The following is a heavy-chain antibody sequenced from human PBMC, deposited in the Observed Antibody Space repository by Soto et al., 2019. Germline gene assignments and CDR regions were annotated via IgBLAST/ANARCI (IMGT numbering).Heavy chain of an antibody. CDR3: ARDGSSYYDPGNYFDY. J-gene: IGHJ4*02. CDR2: IYYSGST. Sequence: SETLSLTCTVSGGSISSGDYYWSWIRQPPGKGLEWIGYIYYSGSTYYNPSLKSRVTISVDTSKNQFSLKLSSVTAADTAVYYCARDGSSYYDPGNYFDYWGQGTLVTVSS. D-gene: IGHD3-10*01. V-gene: IGHV4-30-4*01. CDR1: GGSISSGDYY.